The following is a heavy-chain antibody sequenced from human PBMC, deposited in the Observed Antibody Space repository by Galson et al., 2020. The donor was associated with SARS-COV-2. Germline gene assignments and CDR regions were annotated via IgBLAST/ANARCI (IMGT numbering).Heavy chain of an antibody. CDR2: ISYIETT. Sequence: SETLSLTCTVSGVSINSDAYYWSWIRQPPGKGLEWIGYISYIETTYYNPSLKSRISISLDRSQNQFFLKMHSMTAADTAVYYCATFDRPDDYFDSWGQGTLVTVSS. J-gene: IGHJ4*02. CDR1: GVSINSDAYY. D-gene: IGHD5-12*01. CDR3: ATFDRPDDYFDS. V-gene: IGHV4-31*03.